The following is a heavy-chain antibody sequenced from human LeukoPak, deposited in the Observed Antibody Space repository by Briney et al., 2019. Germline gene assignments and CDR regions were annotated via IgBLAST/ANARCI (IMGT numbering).Heavy chain of an antibody. Sequence: GGSQRLLCAASGLVHSIQYIQWASQAPEKGLVWVLRINSDGSRTIYADAVKGRFTISRDNPKNTLYLQMNSLRAGDARVYYCASNRTDYDYVWGSYHYKDYWGQGTLVTVSS. CDR2: INSDGSRT. CDR3: ASNRTDYDYVWGSYHYKDY. CDR1: GLVHSIQY. J-gene: IGHJ4*02. D-gene: IGHD3-16*02. V-gene: IGHV3-74*01.